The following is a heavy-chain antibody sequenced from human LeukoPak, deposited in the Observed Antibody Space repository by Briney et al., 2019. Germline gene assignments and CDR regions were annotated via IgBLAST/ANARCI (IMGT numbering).Heavy chain of an antibody. CDR2: ISAYNGNT. V-gene: IGHV1-18*01. D-gene: IGHD2-2*01. Sequence: ASVKVSCKASGYTFTSYGISWVRQAPGQGLEWMGWISAYNGNTNYAQKFQGRVTMTTDTSTSTAYMELRSLRSDDTAVYYCARNKYAHSLNGMDVWGQGTTVTVSS. CDR3: ARNKYAHSLNGMDV. J-gene: IGHJ6*02. CDR1: GYTFTSYG.